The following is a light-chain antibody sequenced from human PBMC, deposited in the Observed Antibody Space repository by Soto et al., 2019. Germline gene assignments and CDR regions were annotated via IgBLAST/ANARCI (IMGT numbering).Light chain of an antibody. J-gene: IGLJ2*01. V-gene: IGLV1-44*01. Sequence: QSVLTQPPSASGTPGQRVTMSCSGSSSNIGSNTVNWYQQLPGTAPKLLIYSNNQRPSGVPDRCSGSKSGTSASLAISWLLSEDEADYYCSTWDDSLSALVVFGGGTKLTVL. CDR2: SNN. CDR3: STWDDSLSALVV. CDR1: SSNIGSNT.